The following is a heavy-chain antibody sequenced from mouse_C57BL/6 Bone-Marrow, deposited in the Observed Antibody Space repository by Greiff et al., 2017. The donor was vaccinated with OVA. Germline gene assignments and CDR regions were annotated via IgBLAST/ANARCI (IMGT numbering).Heavy chain of an antibody. Sequence: VQLQQSGAELVRPGASVTLSCKASGYTFTDYEMHWVKQTPVHGLEWIGAIDPETGGTAYNQKFKGKAILTADKSSSTAYMELRSLTSEDSAVYYCTRSAMSSAWFAYWGQGTLVTVSA. V-gene: IGHV1-15*01. CDR2: IDPETGGT. CDR3: TRSAMSSAWFAY. J-gene: IGHJ3*01. D-gene: IGHD1-2*01. CDR1: GYTFTDYE.